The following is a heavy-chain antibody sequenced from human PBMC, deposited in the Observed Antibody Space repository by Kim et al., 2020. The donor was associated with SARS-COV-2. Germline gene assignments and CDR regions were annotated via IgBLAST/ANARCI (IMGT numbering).Heavy chain of an antibody. CDR2: T. J-gene: IGHJ4*02. D-gene: IGHD6-6*01. Sequence: TNYNPSLESRVAMSEEPAKNPFSIKLSSVTAADTAVYYCARGASSFGYWGQGRLVTVSS. CDR3: ARGASSFGY. V-gene: IGHV4-61*03.